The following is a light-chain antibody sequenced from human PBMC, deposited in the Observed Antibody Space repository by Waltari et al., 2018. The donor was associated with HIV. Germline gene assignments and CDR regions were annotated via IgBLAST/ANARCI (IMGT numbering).Light chain of an antibody. CDR2: ANY. CDR1: SSNIGAGSD. Sequence: QSVLTQPPSMSGAPGQTVTIPCPGSSSNIGAGSDVPWYQQVPGRAPRLLIHANYNRPPGVPERFSASKSGTSASLTISGLQAEDDADYFCQSFDIRLRGWVFGGGARVTVL. J-gene: IGLJ3*02. CDR3: QSFDIRLRGWV. V-gene: IGLV1-40*01.